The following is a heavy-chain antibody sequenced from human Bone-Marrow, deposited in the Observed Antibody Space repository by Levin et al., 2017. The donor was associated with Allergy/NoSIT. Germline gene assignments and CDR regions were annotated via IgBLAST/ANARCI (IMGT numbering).Heavy chain of an antibody. D-gene: IGHD2-2*01. Sequence: KAGESLKISCAASGFTFSSYSMNWVRQAPGKGLEWVSSISSSSSYIYYADSVKGRFTISRDNAKNSLYLQMNSLRAEDTAVYYCARDEAGESLGYCSSTSCSELYYYYYGMDVWGQGTTVTVSS. CDR3: ARDEAGESLGYCSSTSCSELYYYYYGMDV. CDR2: ISSSSSYI. V-gene: IGHV3-21*01. J-gene: IGHJ6*02. CDR1: GFTFSSYS.